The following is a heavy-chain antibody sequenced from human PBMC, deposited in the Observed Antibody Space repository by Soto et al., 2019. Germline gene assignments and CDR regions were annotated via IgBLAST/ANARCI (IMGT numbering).Heavy chain of an antibody. CDR2: IYATGTT. CDR3: VRDGTKTLRDWFDP. D-gene: IGHD1-1*01. CDR1: GASISGFY. V-gene: IGHV4-4*07. Sequence: QVQLQESGPGLVKPSETLSLTCTVSGASISGFYWSWIRKYAGKGLEWIGRIYATGTTDYNHSLKSRVMMSVDTSKKQFSLKLRSVTAADTAVYYCVRDGTKTLRDWFDPWGQGISVTVSS. J-gene: IGHJ5*02.